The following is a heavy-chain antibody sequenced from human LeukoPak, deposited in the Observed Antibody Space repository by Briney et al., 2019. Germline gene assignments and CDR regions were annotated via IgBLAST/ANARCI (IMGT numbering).Heavy chain of an antibody. V-gene: IGHV1-8*01. D-gene: IGHD3-3*01. CDR3: ARSKALRFLEWLPGDAFDI. Sequence: ASVKVSCKASGYTFTSYDINWVRQAPGQGLEWMGCINTNSGNTGYAQKFQGRVTMTRNTSISTAYMELSSLRSEDTAVYYCARSKALRFLEWLPGDAFDIWGQGTMVTVSS. CDR1: GYTFTSYD. CDR2: INTNSGNT. J-gene: IGHJ3*02.